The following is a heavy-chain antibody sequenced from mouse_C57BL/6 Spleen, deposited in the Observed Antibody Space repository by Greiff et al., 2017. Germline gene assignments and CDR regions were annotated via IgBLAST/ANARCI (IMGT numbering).Heavy chain of an antibody. D-gene: IGHD2-3*01. CDR3: ARDRDDGYLAY. CDR1: GYSITSGYY. V-gene: IGHV3-6*01. Sequence: VQLVESGPGLVKPSQSLSLTCSVTGYSITSGYYWNWIRQFPGNKLEWMGYISYDGSNNYNPSLKNRISITRDTSKNQFFLKLNSVTTEDTATYYCARDRDDGYLAYWGQGTLVTVSA. J-gene: IGHJ3*01. CDR2: ISYDGSN.